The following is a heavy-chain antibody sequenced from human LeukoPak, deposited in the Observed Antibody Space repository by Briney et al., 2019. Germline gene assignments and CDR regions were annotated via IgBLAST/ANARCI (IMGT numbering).Heavy chain of an antibody. CDR2: IYSGGST. D-gene: IGHD2-2*01. Sequence: GGSLRLSCAASGFTVSSNYMSWVRQAPGKGLEWVSVIYSGGSTYYTDSVKGRFTISRDTSKNTPYLQMNSLRAEDTAVYYCARERRRYCSSTSCYRGPYYYYGMDVWGQGTTVTVPS. CDR3: ARERRRYCSSTSCYRGPYYYYGMDV. J-gene: IGHJ6*02. CDR1: GFTVSSNY. V-gene: IGHV3-66*01.